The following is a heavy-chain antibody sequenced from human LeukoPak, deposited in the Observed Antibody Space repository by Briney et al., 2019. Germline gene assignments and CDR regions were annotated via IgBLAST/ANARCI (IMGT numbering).Heavy chain of an antibody. CDR3: ASCPRTSCYRGFDP. CDR2: ISGSGGST. D-gene: IGHD2-2*02. CDR1: GFTFSSYA. J-gene: IGHJ5*02. V-gene: IGHV3-23*01. Sequence: GGSLRLSCAASGFTFSSYAMSWVRQAPGKGLEWVSAISGSGGSTYYADSVKGRFTISRDNSKNTLYLQMNSLRAEDTALYYCASCPRTSCYRGFDPWGQGTLVTVSS.